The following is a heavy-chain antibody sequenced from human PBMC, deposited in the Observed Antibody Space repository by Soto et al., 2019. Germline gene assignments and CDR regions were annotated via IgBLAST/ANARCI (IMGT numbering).Heavy chain of an antibody. V-gene: IGHV1-2*04. D-gene: IGHD3-10*01. CDR2: IHPNSGDT. CDR3: ARVNYYGSGNDYYYGMDV. CDR1: GYTFTDYY. Sequence: QVQLVQSGAEVKKPGASVKVSCKASGYTFTDYYMHWMRQAPGQGLEWMGWIHPNSGDTSYAQKFQGWVTMTRDTSISTAYLELSRLKSDDTAVYYCARVNYYGSGNDYYYGMDVWGHGTTVTVSS. J-gene: IGHJ6*02.